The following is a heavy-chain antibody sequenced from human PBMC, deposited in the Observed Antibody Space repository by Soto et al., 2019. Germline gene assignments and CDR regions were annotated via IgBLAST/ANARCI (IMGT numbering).Heavy chain of an antibody. CDR1: GFTFSSYS. J-gene: IGHJ5*02. V-gene: IGHV3-48*01. CDR2: ISSSSSTI. CDR3: ARETSTTPQKKNWFAP. D-gene: IGHD1-1*01. Sequence: GVSLRLACAASGFTFSSYSMNWVRQAPGKGLEWVSYISSSSSTIYYADSVKGRFTISRDNAKNSLYLQMNSLRAEDTAVYYCARETSTTPQKKNWFAPWGQGTLVPVSS.